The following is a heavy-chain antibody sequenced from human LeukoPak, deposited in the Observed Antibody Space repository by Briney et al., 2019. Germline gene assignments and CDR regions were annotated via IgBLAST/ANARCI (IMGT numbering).Heavy chain of an antibody. CDR2: INHSGST. Sequence: SETLSLTCAVYGGSFSGYYWSWIRQPPGKGLEWIGEINHSGSTNYNPSLKSRVTISVDTSKNQFSLKLSSVTAADTAVYYCARSRGIQLWLGYFDYWGQGTLVTVSS. CDR1: GGSFSGYY. CDR3: ARSRGIQLWLGYFDY. D-gene: IGHD5-18*01. J-gene: IGHJ4*02. V-gene: IGHV4-34*01.